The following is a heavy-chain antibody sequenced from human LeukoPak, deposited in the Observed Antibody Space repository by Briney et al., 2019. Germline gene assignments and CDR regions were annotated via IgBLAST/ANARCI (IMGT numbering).Heavy chain of an antibody. CDR1: GFTFSSYA. Sequence: GRSLRLSCVASGFTFSSYAMSWVRQAPGKGLEWVSAISGSGTSTYYADSVKGRFAISRDNSKNTLYLQMSSLRAEDTAIYYCAKDSAKRGAHDYWGQGTLVTVSS. J-gene: IGHJ4*02. D-gene: IGHD3-10*01. CDR2: ISGSGTST. CDR3: AKDSAKRGAHDY. V-gene: IGHV3-23*01.